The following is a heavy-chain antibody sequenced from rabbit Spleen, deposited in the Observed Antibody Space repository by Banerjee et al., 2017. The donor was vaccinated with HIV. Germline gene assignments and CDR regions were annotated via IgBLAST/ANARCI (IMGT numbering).Heavy chain of an antibody. V-gene: IGHV1S40*01. CDR1: GFSFSGSSY. J-gene: IGHJ4*01. Sequence: QSLEESGGDLVKPGASLTLTCTASGFSFSGSSYMCWVRQAPGKGLEWISCIAGSSSGFTYSATWAKGRFTCSKTSSTTVTLQMTSLTVADTATYFCARGSATMTMVITGYYFNLWGQGTLVTVS. CDR2: IAGSSSGFT. CDR3: ARGSATMTMVITGYYFNL. D-gene: IGHD2-1*01.